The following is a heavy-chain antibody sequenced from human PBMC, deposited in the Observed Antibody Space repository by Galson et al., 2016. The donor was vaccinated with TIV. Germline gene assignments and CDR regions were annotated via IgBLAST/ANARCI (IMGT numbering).Heavy chain of an antibody. J-gene: IGHJ4*02. CDR1: GYTFTNYG. D-gene: IGHD2-2*01. Sequence: SVKVSCKASGYTFTNYGISWVQQAPGQGLEWMGWISGYDSNREYAQKVQGRVTMSIDTSTSTAYMEVRSLKSDDTAVYYCARDAPYASAWGIDYWGQGTLVTVSP. CDR2: ISGYDSNR. CDR3: ARDAPYASAWGIDY. V-gene: IGHV1-18*04.